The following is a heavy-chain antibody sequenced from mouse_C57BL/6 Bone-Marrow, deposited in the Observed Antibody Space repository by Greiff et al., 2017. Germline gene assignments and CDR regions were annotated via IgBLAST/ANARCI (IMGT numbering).Heavy chain of an antibody. J-gene: IGHJ4*01. V-gene: IGHV14-4*01. CDR3: TPIYYDAMDY. D-gene: IGHD2-1*01. CDR2: IDPENGDT. CDR1: GFNIKDDY. Sequence: VQLQQSGAELVRPGASVKLSCTASGFNIKDDYMHWVKQRPEQGLEWIGWIDPENGDTEYASKFQGKATITADPSSNTAYLPLSSLTSEDTAVYYCTPIYYDAMDYWGQGTSVTVSS.